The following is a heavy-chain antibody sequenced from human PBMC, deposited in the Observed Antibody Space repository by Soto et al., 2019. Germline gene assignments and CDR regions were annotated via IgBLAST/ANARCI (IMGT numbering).Heavy chain of an antibody. V-gene: IGHV4-30-4*01. Sequence: NPSETLSLTCAVYVGSFSGYYWSWIRQPPGKGLEWIGYIYYSGSTYYNPSLKSRVTISVDTSKNQFSLKLSSVTAADTAVYYCARDRLYTNYDSSGYYYAPGYYYGMDVWGQGTTVTVSS. CDR3: ARDRLYTNYDSSGYYYAPGYYYGMDV. CDR1: VGSFSGYY. J-gene: IGHJ6*02. D-gene: IGHD3-22*01. CDR2: IYYSGST.